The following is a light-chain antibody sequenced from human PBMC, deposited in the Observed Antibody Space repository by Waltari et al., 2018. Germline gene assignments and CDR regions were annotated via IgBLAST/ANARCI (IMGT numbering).Light chain of an antibody. CDR3: QHYKSLPVS. J-gene: IGKJ1*01. CDR2: HTS. CDR1: ESVSIF. V-gene: IGKV3-20*01. Sequence: MVLTQIPGILSLCPRESATISCKASESVSIFLACYQQKPGHAPRLLIYHTSTRATVIPDRFSGSGSGTDFSLTISGLEPEDFAVYYCQHYKSLPVSFGQGTRVEIE.